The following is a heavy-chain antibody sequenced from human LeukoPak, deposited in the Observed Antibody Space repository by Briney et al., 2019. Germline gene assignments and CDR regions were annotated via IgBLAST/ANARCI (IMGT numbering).Heavy chain of an antibody. J-gene: IGHJ5*02. Sequence: GASVKVSSKASGYTFTSYGISWVRQAPGQGLEWMGWISAYNGNTQYAQKLQGRVTMTTDTSTSTAYMELRSLRSDDTAVYYCARDDRSNTWSWFDPWGQGTLVTVSS. D-gene: IGHD1-1*01. CDR2: ISAYNGNT. CDR1: GYTFTSYG. CDR3: ARDDRSNTWSWFDP. V-gene: IGHV1-18*01.